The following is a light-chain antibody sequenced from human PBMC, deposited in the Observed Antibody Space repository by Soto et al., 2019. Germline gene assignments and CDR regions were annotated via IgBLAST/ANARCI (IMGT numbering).Light chain of an antibody. CDR1: QSVLYSSNNKNY. V-gene: IGKV4-1*01. J-gene: IGKJ4*01. CDR2: WAS. CDR3: QQYYSNALA. Sequence: DIVLTQSPDSLAVSLGERATINCKSSQSVLYSSNNKNYLAWYQQKPGQPPKLLIYWASTRESGVPDRFSGSGSGTDFTLTSSRLQAEDVAVYDCQQYYSNALAFGGGIKVDIK.